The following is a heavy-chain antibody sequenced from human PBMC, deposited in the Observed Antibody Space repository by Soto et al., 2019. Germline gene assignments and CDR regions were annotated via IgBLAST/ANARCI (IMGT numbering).Heavy chain of an antibody. CDR2: MNPDSGNT. D-gene: IGHD1-1*01. CDR1: GNTFTSYD. CDR3: ARRVENGVYSRWFDP. Sequence: QVQLVQSGAEVKKSGASVKVSCKASGNTFTSYDINWVRQAPGQGLEYLGWMNPDSGNTAYLQKFQDRVTMTCDTSITTAYKALRSLRSEDTSVYFCARRVENGVYSRWFDPWGQRTLVTVSS. V-gene: IGHV1-8*01. J-gene: IGHJ5*02.